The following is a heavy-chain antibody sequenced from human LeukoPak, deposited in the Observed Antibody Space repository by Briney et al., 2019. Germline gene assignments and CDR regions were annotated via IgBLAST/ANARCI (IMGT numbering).Heavy chain of an antibody. V-gene: IGHV1-18*01. CDR1: GYTFTSYG. D-gene: IGHD2-2*01. Sequence: GASVKVSCKASGYTFTSYGISWVRQAQGQGQEWMGWISAYNGNRNYAQKLQGRVTMTTETATSKDYMEVRSLRSDDTAVYYCARGPYCSSTSCINWYYYYMDVWGKGTTVTVSS. CDR2: ISAYNGNR. J-gene: IGHJ6*03. CDR3: ARGPYCSSTSCINWYYYYMDV.